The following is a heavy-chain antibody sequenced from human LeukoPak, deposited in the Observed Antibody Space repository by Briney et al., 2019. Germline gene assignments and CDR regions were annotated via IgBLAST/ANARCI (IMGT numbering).Heavy chain of an antibody. CDR2: INPSGGST. V-gene: IGHV1-46*01. CDR3: ARGDIVVVPAAMGDNNWFDP. J-gene: IGHJ5*02. CDR1: GYTFTSYY. D-gene: IGHD2-2*01. Sequence: ASVKVSCKASGYTFTSYYMHWVRQAPGQGLEWMGIINPSGGSTSYAQKFQGRVTMTRDTSTSTVCMELSSLRSEDTAVYYCARGDIVVVPAAMGDNNWFDPWGQGTLVTVSS.